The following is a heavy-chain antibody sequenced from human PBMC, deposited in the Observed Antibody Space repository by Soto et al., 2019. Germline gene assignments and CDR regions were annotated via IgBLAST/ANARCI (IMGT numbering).Heavy chain of an antibody. CDR1: GYTFTSYD. CDR2: MNPNSGNT. V-gene: IGHV1-8*01. Sequence: QVQLVQSGAEVKKPGASVKVSCKASGYTFTSYDINWVRQATGQGLEWMGWMNPNSGNTGYAQKFQGRVTMTRITSISTAYMELSSLRSEDTAAYYCARGVRVGSSGLAEGTYYYYGMDVWGQGTTVTVSS. CDR3: ARGVRVGSSGLAEGTYYYYGMDV. D-gene: IGHD6-19*01. J-gene: IGHJ6*02.